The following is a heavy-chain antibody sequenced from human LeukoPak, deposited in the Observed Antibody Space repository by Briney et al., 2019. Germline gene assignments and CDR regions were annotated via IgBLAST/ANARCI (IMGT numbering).Heavy chain of an antibody. CDR1: GFTFGGFA. Sequence: GGSLSLSCAASGFTFGGFAMHWVRQAPVRGLEWVSLVTGGGTTYYADSVRGRFTISRDNSKNSLYLQMNTLRTEDTAFYYCAKDTDSGSDIDSWGQGNRVTVSS. V-gene: IGHV3-43*02. D-gene: IGHD6-19*01. J-gene: IGHJ4*02. CDR2: VTGGGTT. CDR3: AKDTDSGSDIDS.